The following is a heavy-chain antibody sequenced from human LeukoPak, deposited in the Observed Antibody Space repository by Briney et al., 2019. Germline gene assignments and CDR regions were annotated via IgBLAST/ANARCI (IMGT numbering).Heavy chain of an antibody. V-gene: IGHV4-39*01. D-gene: IGHD1-1*01. CDR2: VYNTGST. Sequence: SETLSLTCSVSGGSMSSENEYWGWIRQTPGKGLEWIGRVYNTGSTDYNPSLKRRFSTSIDTSNNQFSLKVTSVTAADTAVYYCARHILEEHWFDPWGLGTLVIVSS. CDR1: GGSMSSENEY. J-gene: IGHJ5*02. CDR3: ARHILEEHWFDP.